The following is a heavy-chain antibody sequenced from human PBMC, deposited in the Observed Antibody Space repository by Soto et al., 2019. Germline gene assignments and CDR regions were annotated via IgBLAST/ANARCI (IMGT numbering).Heavy chain of an antibody. Sequence: GASVKVSCKASGGTFRNSAISWVRQAPGQGLEWMGGIIPTFGTTNYAQKSQGRVTIIADESTSTAYMELTSLRSEDTAVYYCARAPILGRGTIFENYFDYWGQGTLVTVSS. CDR1: GGTFRNSA. D-gene: IGHD2-21*01. CDR3: ARAPILGRGTIFENYFDY. J-gene: IGHJ4*02. CDR2: IIPTFGTT. V-gene: IGHV1-69*13.